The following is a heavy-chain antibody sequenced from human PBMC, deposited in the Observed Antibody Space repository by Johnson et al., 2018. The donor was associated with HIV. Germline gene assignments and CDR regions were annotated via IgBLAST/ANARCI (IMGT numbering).Heavy chain of an antibody. D-gene: IGHD3-3*01. CDR1: GFTFSDYY. CDR2: ISGSGGST. Sequence: VQLVESGGGVVQPGRSLRLSCAASGFTFSDYYMSWIRQAPGKGLEWVSVISGSGGSTYYADSVKGRFTISRDNSKNTLYLQMNSLRAEDTAVYYCAKDFVDVWGGYYRFGAFDIWGQGTMVTVSS. V-gene: IGHV3-23*04. J-gene: IGHJ3*02. CDR3: AKDFVDVWGGYYRFGAFDI.